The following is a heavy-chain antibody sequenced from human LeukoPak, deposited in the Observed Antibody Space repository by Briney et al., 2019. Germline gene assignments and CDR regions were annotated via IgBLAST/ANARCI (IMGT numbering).Heavy chain of an antibody. CDR3: AREVLGHFDY. V-gene: IGHV4-30-4*07. CDR2: IYYSGST. CDR1: GGSISSGGYS. J-gene: IGHJ4*02. Sequence: SETLSLTCAVSGGSISSGGYSWSWIRQPPGKGLEWIGYIYYSGSTYYNPSLKSRVTISVGTSKNQFSLKLSSVTAADTAVYYCAREVLGHFDYWGQGTLVTVSS.